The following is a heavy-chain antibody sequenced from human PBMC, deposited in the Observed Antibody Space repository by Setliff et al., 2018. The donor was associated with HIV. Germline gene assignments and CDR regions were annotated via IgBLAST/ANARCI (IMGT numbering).Heavy chain of an antibody. CDR2: INPNSGGT. J-gene: IGHJ3*02. D-gene: IGHD1-20*01. V-gene: IGHV1-2*06. Sequence: ASVKVSCKAFGYTFTAYYIHWVRQAPGQGLEWMGRINPNSGGTNYAQKFQGRVTMTRDTSISTAYMELSRLRSDDTAVYYCARDGYKWNDNALEIWGLGTVVTVSS. CDR1: GYTFTAYY. CDR3: ARDGYKWNDNALEI.